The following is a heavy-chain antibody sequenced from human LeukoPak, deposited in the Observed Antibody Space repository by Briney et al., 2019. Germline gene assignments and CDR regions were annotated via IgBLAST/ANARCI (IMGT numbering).Heavy chain of an antibody. CDR2: INPNSGGT. V-gene: IGHV1-2*02. D-gene: IGHD2-15*01. CDR1: GYTFTGYY. Sequence: ASVKVSCKASGYTFTGYYMHWVRQAPGQGLEWMGWINPNSGGTNYAQKFQGRVTMTRDTSISTAYMELSRLRSDDTALYYCARDFTGLPPPSYYFDYWGQGTLVTVSS. CDR3: ARDFTGLPPPSYYFDY. J-gene: IGHJ4*02.